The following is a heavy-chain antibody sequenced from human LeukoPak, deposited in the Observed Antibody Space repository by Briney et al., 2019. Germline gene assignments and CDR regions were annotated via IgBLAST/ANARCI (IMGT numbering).Heavy chain of an antibody. Sequence: SETLSLTCAVYGGSFSGYYWSWIRQPPGKGLEWIGEINHSGSTKYNPSLKSRVTISVDTSKNQFSLKLSSVTAADTAVYYCARGRLLWSQTGYYYMDVWGKGTTVTVSS. V-gene: IGHV4-34*01. D-gene: IGHD3-10*01. J-gene: IGHJ6*03. CDR1: GGSFSGYY. CDR3: ARGRLLWSQTGYYYMDV. CDR2: INHSGST.